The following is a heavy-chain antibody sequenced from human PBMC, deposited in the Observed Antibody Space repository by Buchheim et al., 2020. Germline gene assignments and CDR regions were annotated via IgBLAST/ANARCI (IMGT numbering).Heavy chain of an antibody. CDR2: IKQDGSEK. CDR3: AREAVTWIQLWSLAHFDY. CDR1: GFTFSSYW. Sequence: EVQLVESGGGLVQPGGSLRLSCAASGFTFSSYWMSWVRQAPGKGLEWVANIKQDGSEKYYVDSVKGRFTIFRDNAKNSLYLQMNSLRAEDTAVYYCAREAVTWIQLWSLAHFDYWGQGTL. D-gene: IGHD5-18*01. V-gene: IGHV3-7*01. J-gene: IGHJ4*02.